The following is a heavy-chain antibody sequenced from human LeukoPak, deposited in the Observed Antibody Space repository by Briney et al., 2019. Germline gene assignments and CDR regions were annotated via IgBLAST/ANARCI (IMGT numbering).Heavy chain of an antibody. CDR1: GFTFNNYG. D-gene: IGHD3-3*01. J-gene: IGHJ4*02. Sequence: GGSLRLSCAASGFTFNNYGMHWVRQAPGKGLEWVAVIWYDGSNKYYADSVKGRFTISRDNSKNTLYLQMNSLRAEDTAVYYCARGREYDFWSGYYSSYFDYWGQGTLVTVSS. V-gene: IGHV3-33*01. CDR2: IWYDGSNK. CDR3: ARGREYDFWSGYYSSYFDY.